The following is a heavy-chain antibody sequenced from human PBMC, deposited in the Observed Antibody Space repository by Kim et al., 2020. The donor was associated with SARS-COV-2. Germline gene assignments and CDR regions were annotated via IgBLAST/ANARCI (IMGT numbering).Heavy chain of an antibody. J-gene: IGHJ4*02. Sequence: ASVKVSCKASGYTFTSYGISWVRQAPGQGLEWMGWISAYNGNTNYAQKLQGRVTMTTDTSTSTAYMELRSLRYDDTAVYYCARGGILLWFGEFIGQVPFFDYWGQGTLVTVSS. CDR2: ISAYNGNT. D-gene: IGHD3-10*01. CDR1: GYTFTSYG. V-gene: IGHV1-18*04. CDR3: ARGGILLWFGEFIGQVPFFDY.